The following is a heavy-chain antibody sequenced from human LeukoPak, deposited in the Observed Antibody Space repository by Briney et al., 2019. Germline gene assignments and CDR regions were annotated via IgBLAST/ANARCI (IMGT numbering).Heavy chain of an antibody. CDR1: SGSISTSNYY. V-gene: IGHV4-39*07. CDR3: ARDRGTDDYGGNGAFDI. J-gene: IGHJ3*02. CDR2: IFYSGST. D-gene: IGHD4-23*01. Sequence: SETLSLTCTVSSGSISTSNYYWGWVRQPPGKALEWIGNIFYSGSTYYSPSLKSRVTISVDKSKNQFSLNLSSVTAADTAVYYCARDRGTDDYGGNGAFDIWGQGTMVTVSS.